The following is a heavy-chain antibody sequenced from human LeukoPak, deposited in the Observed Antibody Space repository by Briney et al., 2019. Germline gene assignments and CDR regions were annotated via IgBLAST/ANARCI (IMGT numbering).Heavy chain of an antibody. CDR3: ASGVRFLEWPHYYYYMDV. J-gene: IGHJ6*03. V-gene: IGHV4-4*07. Sequence: QSSETLSLTCTVSGGSISSYYWSWIRQPAGKGLEWIGRIYTSGSTNYNPSLKSRVTISVDTSKNQFSLKLSSVTAADTAVYYCASGVRFLEWPHYYYYMDVWGKGTTVTVSS. CDR2: IYTSGST. D-gene: IGHD3-3*01. CDR1: GGSISSYY.